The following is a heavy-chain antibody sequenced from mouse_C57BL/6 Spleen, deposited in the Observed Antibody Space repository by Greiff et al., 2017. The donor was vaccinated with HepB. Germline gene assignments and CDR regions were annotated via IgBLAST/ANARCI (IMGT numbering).Heavy chain of an antibody. J-gene: IGHJ3*01. CDR2: ISSGSSTI. Sequence: EVQLVESGGGLVKPGGSLKLSCAASGFTFSDYGMHWVRQAPEKGLEWVAYISSGSSTIYYADTVKGRFTISRDNAKNTLFLQMTSLRSEDTAMYYCERTRANFASWFAYWGQGTLVTVSA. V-gene: IGHV5-17*01. CDR3: ERTRANFASWFAY. D-gene: IGHD4-1*01. CDR1: GFTFSDYG.